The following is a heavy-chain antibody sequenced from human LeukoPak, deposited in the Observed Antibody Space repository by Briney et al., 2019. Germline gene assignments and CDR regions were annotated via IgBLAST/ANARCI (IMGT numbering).Heavy chain of an antibody. CDR1: GFTFSSYG. D-gene: IGHD3-16*01. CDR3: ARDYGDY. CDR2: ISYDGSEK. J-gene: IGHJ4*02. Sequence: GGSLRLSCAASGFTFSSYGMHWVRQAPGKGPEWVAVISYDGSEKYYVDSVKGRFTISRDNAKNSLYLQMNSLRAEDTAVYYCARDYGDYWGQGTLATVSS. V-gene: IGHV3-30*03.